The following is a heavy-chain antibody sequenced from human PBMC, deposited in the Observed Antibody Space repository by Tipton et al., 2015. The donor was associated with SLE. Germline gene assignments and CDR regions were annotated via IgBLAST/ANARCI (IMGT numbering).Heavy chain of an antibody. V-gene: IGHV3-30*02. J-gene: IGHJ3*02. CDR1: GFTFSSYG. D-gene: IGHD5-18*01. Sequence: SGFTFSSYGMHWVRQAPGKGLEWVAFIRYDGSNKYYADSVKGRFTISRDNSKNTLYLQMNSLRAEDTAVYYCARAGDTAMVIAFDIWGQGTMVTVSS. CDR3: ARAGDTAMVIAFDI. CDR2: IRYDGSNK.